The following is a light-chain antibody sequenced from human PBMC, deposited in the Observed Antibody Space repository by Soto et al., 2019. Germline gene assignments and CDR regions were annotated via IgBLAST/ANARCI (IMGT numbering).Light chain of an antibody. CDR1: SSDVGGYNY. CDR3: SSYTSSSTLV. V-gene: IGLV2-14*01. J-gene: IGLJ1*01. CDR2: EVS. Sequence: VLTQPASVSGSPGQSITISCTGTSSDVGGYNYVSWYQQHPGKAPKLMIYEVSNRPSGVSNRFSGSKSGNTASLTISGLQAEDEADYYCSSYTSSSTLVFGTGTKVTVL.